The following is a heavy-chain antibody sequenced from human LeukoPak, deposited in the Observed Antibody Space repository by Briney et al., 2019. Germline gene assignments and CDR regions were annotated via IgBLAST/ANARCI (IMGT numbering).Heavy chain of an antibody. V-gene: IGHV3-30*04. D-gene: IGHD3-22*01. CDR2: ISYDGSNK. CDR1: GFTFSSYA. CDR3: ARDYGEYYYDSSGYYGGFDY. J-gene: IGHJ4*02. Sequence: GGSLRLSCAASGFTFSSYAMHWVRQAPGKGLEWVVVISYDGSNKYYADSVKGRYTISRDNSKNTLYLQMNSLRAEDTAVYYCARDYGEYYYDSSGYYGGFDYWGQGTLVTVSS.